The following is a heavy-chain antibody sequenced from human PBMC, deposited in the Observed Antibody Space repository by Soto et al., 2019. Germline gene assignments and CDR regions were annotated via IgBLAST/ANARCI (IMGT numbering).Heavy chain of an antibody. V-gene: IGHV3-23*01. CDR1: GFTFSNYA. CDR3: AKLVGSGYDSYDYFDY. D-gene: IGHD5-12*01. Sequence: EVQLLESGGGLVQPGGSLRLSCAASGFTFSNYAMSWVRQAPGKGLEWVSGTSASGVSTYYADSVKGRFTISRDNSKNTMYLQMNSLRAEDTAVYYCAKLVGSGYDSYDYFDYWGQGTLVTVSS. CDR2: TSASGVST. J-gene: IGHJ4*02.